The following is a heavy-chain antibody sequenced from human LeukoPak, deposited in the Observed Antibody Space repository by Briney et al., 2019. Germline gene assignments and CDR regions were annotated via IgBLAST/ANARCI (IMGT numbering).Heavy chain of an antibody. CDR3: ARGGKATVVTM. CDR2: IYSSGST. D-gene: IGHD4-23*01. V-gene: IGHV4-4*07. CDR1: GGSINSYY. Sequence: SETLSLTCTVSGGSINSYYWSWIRQPAGKGLEWIGRIYSSGSTNYNPSLKSRVSMSVDTSKNQFSLKLTSVTAADTAVYYCARGGKATVVTMWGQGIMVTVSS. J-gene: IGHJ4*02.